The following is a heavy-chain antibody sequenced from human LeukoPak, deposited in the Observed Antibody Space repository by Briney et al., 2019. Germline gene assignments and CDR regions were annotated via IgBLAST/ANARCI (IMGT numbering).Heavy chain of an antibody. CDR3: ARAAMEYNWNGDAAFAI. D-gene: IGHD1-1*01. Sequence: GGSLRLSCAASGFTFSSYWMSWVRQAPGKGLEWVANIKQDGSEKYYVDSVKGRFTISRDNAKNSLYLQMNSLRAEDTAVYYCARAAMEYNWNGDAAFAIWGQGTMVTVSS. CDR1: GFTFSSYW. V-gene: IGHV3-7*04. CDR2: IKQDGSEK. J-gene: IGHJ3*02.